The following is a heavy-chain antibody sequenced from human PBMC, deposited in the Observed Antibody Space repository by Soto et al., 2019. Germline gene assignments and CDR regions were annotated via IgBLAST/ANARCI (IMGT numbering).Heavy chain of an antibody. V-gene: IGHV4-34*01. Sequence: QVQLQQWGAGLLKPSETLSLTCAVYGGSFSGYYWSWIRQPPGKGLEWIGEINHSGSTNYNPSLKSRVTISVDTSKNQCSLKLSSVTAADTAVYYCARARRYCSGGSCSPYYFDYWGQGTLVTVSS. D-gene: IGHD2-15*01. CDR2: INHSGST. J-gene: IGHJ4*02. CDR1: GGSFSGYY. CDR3: ARARRYCSGGSCSPYYFDY.